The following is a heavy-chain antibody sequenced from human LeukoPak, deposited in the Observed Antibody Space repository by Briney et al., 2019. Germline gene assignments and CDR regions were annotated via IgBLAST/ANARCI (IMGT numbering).Heavy chain of an antibody. CDR1: GFTFSSYA. CDR3: AREFGGSYGY. V-gene: IGHV3-30-3*01. CDR2: ISYDGSNK. Sequence: GGSLRLSCAASGFTFSSYAMHWVRQAPGKGLEWVAVISYDGSNKHYADSVKGRFTISRDNSKNSLYLQMNSLRAEDTALYYCAREFGGSYGYWGQGTLVTVSS. J-gene: IGHJ4*02. D-gene: IGHD1-26*01.